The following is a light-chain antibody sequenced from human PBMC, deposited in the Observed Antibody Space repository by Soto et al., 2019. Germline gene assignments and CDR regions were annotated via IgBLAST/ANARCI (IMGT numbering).Light chain of an antibody. V-gene: IGKV3-20*01. CDR1: QSVSTSY. CDR3: QQYGSSPVT. Sequence: EIVLTQSPGTLSLSPGESATLSCRASQSVSTSYLAWYQQKPGQAPRLLIYGASSRATGIPDRFSAGGSGTDFTITISRLEPEDFAVYYCQQYGSSPVTFGQGTKVEIK. CDR2: GAS. J-gene: IGKJ2*01.